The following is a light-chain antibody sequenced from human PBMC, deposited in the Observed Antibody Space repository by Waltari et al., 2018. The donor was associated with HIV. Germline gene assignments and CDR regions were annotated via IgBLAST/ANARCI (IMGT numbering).Light chain of an antibody. J-gene: IGLJ2*01. CDR1: SSDVGGYNS. V-gene: IGLV2-11*01. Sequence: QSALTQPRSVSGSPGQQVTISCTGTSSDVGGYNSVSWYQQHPGKAPKLMIYDVSKRPAGVPDRFSGSKSGNTASLTISVLQAEDEADYYCCSYAGSYTLFFGGGTKLTVL. CDR3: CSYAGSYTLF. CDR2: DVS.